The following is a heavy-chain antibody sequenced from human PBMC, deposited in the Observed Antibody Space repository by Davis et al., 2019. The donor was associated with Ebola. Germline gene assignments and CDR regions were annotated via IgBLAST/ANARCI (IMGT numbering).Heavy chain of an antibody. V-gene: IGHV4-34*01. D-gene: IGHD4-11*01. CDR1: GGSFSDYY. CDR2: INRRGRA. J-gene: IGHJ2*01. Sequence: PSEALSLPFAVYGGSFSDYYWSWIRQPPGKGLEWIGEINRRGRAYYNPSLKSRVTISVDSSKNQFSLDLRSVTDADTAVYFCARNRSTVPPSGFFDLWGRGVLVTVSS. CDR3: ARNRSTVPPSGFFDL.